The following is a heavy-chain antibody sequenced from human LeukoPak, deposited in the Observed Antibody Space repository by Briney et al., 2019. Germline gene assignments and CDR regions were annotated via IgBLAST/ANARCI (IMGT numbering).Heavy chain of an antibody. J-gene: IGHJ4*02. CDR2: ISGSGGST. D-gene: IGHD6-19*01. Sequence: GGSLRLSCAASGFTFSSYAMSWVRQAPGKGLEWVPAISGSGGSTYYADSVKGRFTISRDNSKNTLYLQMNSLRAEDTAVYYCAKALHSSGWYFLVNWGQGTLVTVSS. CDR3: AKALHSSGWYFLVN. CDR1: GFTFSSYA. V-gene: IGHV3-23*01.